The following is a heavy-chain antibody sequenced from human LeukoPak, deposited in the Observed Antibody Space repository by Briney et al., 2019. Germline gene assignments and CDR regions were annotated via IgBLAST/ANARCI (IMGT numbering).Heavy chain of an antibody. D-gene: IGHD2-2*01. V-gene: IGHV1-18*01. CDR1: GYTFTSYG. J-gene: IGHJ4*02. Sequence: ASVKVSCKASGYTFTSYGISWVRQAPGQGLEWMGWISAYNGNTNYAQKLQGRVTMTTDTSTSTAYMELRSLRSDDTAVYYCARDDIVVVPAANPKGILDWGQGTLVTVSS. CDR2: ISAYNGNT. CDR3: ARDDIVVVPAANPKGILD.